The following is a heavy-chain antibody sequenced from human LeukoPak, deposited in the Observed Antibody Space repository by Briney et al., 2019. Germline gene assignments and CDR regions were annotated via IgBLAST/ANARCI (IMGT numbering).Heavy chain of an antibody. CDR2: IYPGDSAT. CDR1: GNSFSSYW. D-gene: IGHD3-22*01. V-gene: IGHV5-51*01. Sequence: GESLKISCKGSGNSFSSYWIGWVRQLPGKGLEWMGIIYPGDSATRYSPSFQGQVTISVDKSISTAYLQWSSLKASDTAIYYCARRGYYDSSGFYYWGQGTLVTVSS. J-gene: IGHJ4*02. CDR3: ARRGYYDSSGFYY.